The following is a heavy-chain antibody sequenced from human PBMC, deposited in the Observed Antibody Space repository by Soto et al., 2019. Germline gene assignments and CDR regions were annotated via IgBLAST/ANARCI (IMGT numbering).Heavy chain of an antibody. Sequence: QVQLQETGPGLVKPSQTLSLTCGVSGKSIRSAGYYWTWMRQRPGKGLEWIGHISYFGDTHYSPSLTSRVTISLDPSKNQFSLELTSVKAADTAVYYCATSPPGDNDAFDVWGQGTLVSVSS. V-gene: IGHV4-31*11. CDR3: ATSPPGDNDAFDV. D-gene: IGHD4-17*01. CDR2: ISYFGDT. CDR1: GKSIRSAGYY. J-gene: IGHJ3*01.